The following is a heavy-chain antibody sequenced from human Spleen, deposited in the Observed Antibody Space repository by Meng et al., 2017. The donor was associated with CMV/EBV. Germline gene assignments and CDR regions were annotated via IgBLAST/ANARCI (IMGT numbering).Heavy chain of an antibody. CDR2: ISYDGGNE. D-gene: IGHD5-24*01. CDR3: AKGSRWLPTDY. V-gene: IGHV3-30*18. J-gene: IGHJ4*02. Sequence: LSWAASGSTFASYAMSWVRQAPGKGLEWVAIISYDGGNEYYADSVKGRFTISRDNSKNTLYLQMNSLRADDTAVYYCAKGSRWLPTDYWGQGTLVTVSS. CDR1: GSTFASYA.